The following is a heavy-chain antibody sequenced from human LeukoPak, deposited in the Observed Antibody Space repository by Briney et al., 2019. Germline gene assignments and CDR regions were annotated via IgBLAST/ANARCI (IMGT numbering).Heavy chain of an antibody. CDR3: ARAPIAARPDY. CDR2: INPNSGNT. V-gene: IGHV1-8*03. D-gene: IGHD6-6*01. CDR1: GYTFTSYD. J-gene: IGHJ4*02. Sequence: ASVKVSCKASGYTFTSYDINWVRQATGQGLEWMGWINPNSGNTGYAQKFQGRVTITRNTSISTAYMELSSLRSEDTAVYYCARAPIAARPDYWGQGTLVTVSS.